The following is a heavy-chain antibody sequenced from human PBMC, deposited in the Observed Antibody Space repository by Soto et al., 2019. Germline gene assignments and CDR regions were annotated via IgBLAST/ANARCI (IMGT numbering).Heavy chain of an antibody. J-gene: IGHJ5*02. CDR1: GYTFTSYG. V-gene: IGHV1-18*01. CDR3: VRLLGAPNWFDP. Sequence: QVQLVQSAAEVKKPGASVKVSCKASGYTFTSYGISWVRQAPGQGLECMGWISAYNGKTNYAQKLQGRVTMTTDTSTSTAYMELRSRRSDDTAVYYCVRLLGAPNWFDPWGQGTLVTVSS. D-gene: IGHD3-10*01. CDR2: ISAYNGKT.